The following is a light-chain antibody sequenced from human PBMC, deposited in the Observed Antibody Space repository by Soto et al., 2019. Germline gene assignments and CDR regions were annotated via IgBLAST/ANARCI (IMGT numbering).Light chain of an antibody. CDR2: AAS. Sequence: DIQMTQSPSLSASVGDRVTITCRASQSISSYLNWYQQIPGKAPKLLIYAASSLQSGVPSRFSGRGSGTDFALTISRPLPEDLATYCCQQSYTTPYAFGKGTKLEIK. V-gene: IGKV1-39*01. CDR3: QQSYTTPYA. J-gene: IGKJ2*01. CDR1: QSISSY.